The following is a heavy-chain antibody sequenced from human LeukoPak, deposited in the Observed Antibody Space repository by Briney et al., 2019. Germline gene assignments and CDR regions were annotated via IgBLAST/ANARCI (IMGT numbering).Heavy chain of an antibody. V-gene: IGHV1-69*04. Sequence: ASVKVSCKASGGTFSSYAISWVRQAPGQGLEWMGRIIPILGIANYAQKFQGRVTITADKSTSTAYMELSSLRSEDTAVYYCARAPHWDRPFDFWGQGTLVTVSS. CDR1: GGTFSSYA. J-gene: IGHJ4*02. D-gene: IGHD7-27*01. CDR3: ARAPHWDRPFDF. CDR2: IIPILGIA.